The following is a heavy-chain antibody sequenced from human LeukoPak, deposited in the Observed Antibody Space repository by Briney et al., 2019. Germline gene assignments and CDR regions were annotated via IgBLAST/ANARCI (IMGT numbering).Heavy chain of an antibody. V-gene: IGHV1-18*01. CDR1: GYTFTSYG. J-gene: IGHJ5*02. CDR3: ARAGMTRGDSSSNP. CDR2: ISAYNGNT. D-gene: IGHD6-6*01. Sequence: GASVKVSCKASGYTFTSYGISWVRQAPGQGLEWMGWISAYNGNTNYTQKLQGRVTMTTGTSTSTAYMELRSLRSDDTAVYYCARAGMTRGDSSSNPWGQGTLVTVSS.